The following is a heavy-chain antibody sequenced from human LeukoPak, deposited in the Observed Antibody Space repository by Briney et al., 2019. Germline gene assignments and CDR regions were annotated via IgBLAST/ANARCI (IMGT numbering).Heavy chain of an antibody. V-gene: IGHV4-59*03. CDR2: IYYDGST. CDR3: ARVAGYLPTRWFDP. J-gene: IGHJ5*02. CDR1: GASISSFY. Sequence: PSETLSLTCTVSGASISSFYWSWIRQPPGKGLEWVGYIYYDGSTNYNPSLKSRLTISVDMSKNQFSLKLNSVTAADTAVYYCARVAGYLPTRWFDPWGQGTHVTVSS. D-gene: IGHD6-25*01.